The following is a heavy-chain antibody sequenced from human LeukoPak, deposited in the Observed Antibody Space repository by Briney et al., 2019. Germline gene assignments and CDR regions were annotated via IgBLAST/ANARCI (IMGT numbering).Heavy chain of an antibody. CDR2: ISYDGSNK. Sequence: GASVKLSCTASGFTFSSYAMHWVRQAPGQGLEWVAVISYDGSNKYYADSVKGRFTISRDNSKNTLYLQMNSLRAEDTAVYYCARDLVSSSIDYWGQGTLVTVSS. D-gene: IGHD6-6*01. J-gene: IGHJ4*02. CDR1: GFTFSSYA. CDR3: ARDLVSSSIDY. V-gene: IGHV3-30-3*01.